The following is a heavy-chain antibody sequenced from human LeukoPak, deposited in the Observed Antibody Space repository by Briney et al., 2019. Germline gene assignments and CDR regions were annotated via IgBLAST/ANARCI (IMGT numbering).Heavy chain of an antibody. CDR3: ARNGGKSDFGY. CDR2: IFRDGRT. Sequence: SETLSLTCTVSGDSINSGIWWTWVRQPPGKGLEWVGEIFRDGRTNYNPSLKSRITMSLDKSKNQFSLKVNSVTAADTAVYYCARNGGKSDFGYWGQGTLVTVSS. D-gene: IGHD4-23*01. V-gene: IGHV4-4*02. J-gene: IGHJ4*02. CDR1: GDSINSGIW.